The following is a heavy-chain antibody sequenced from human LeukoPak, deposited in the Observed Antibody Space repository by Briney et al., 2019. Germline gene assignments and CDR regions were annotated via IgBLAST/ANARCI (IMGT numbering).Heavy chain of an antibody. V-gene: IGHV1-46*01. CDR3: ARPGTPYYYDSSGHFDY. Sequence: ASVKVPCKASGYTFTSYYMHWVRQAPGQGLEWMGIINPSGGSTSYAQKFQGRVTMTRDTSTSTVYMELSSLRSEDTAVYYCARPGTPYYYDSSGHFDYWGQGTLVTVSS. CDR1: GYTFTSYY. J-gene: IGHJ4*02. D-gene: IGHD3-22*01. CDR2: INPSGGST.